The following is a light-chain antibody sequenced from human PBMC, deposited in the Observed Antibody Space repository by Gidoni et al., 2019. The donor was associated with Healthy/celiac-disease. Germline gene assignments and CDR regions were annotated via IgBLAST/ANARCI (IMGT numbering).Light chain of an antibody. Sequence: IQISHSPSSLSASVGDRVTITCRASQSTSRYLNWYQQKPGKAPKLLIYAASSLQSGVPPRFSGSGCGTDFTLNISSTQPEDFATDYCQQSYSTPWTFGQXTKVEIK. V-gene: IGKV1-39*01. CDR2: AAS. J-gene: IGKJ1*01. CDR1: QSTSRY. CDR3: QQSYSTPWT.